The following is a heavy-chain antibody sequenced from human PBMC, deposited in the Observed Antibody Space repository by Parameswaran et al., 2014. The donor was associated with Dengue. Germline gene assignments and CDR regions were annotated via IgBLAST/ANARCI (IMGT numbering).Heavy chain of an antibody. D-gene: IGHD3-10*01. J-gene: IGHJ3*02. CDR3: AGAGSGIEAFDI. V-gene: IGHV3-74*01. Sequence: VRQAPGKGLVWVSRINTDGSYTSFADSVRGRFTISRDNAKNTLDLQMNSLRAEDTAVYYCAGAGSGIEAFDIWGQGTMVTVSS. CDR2: INTDGSYT.